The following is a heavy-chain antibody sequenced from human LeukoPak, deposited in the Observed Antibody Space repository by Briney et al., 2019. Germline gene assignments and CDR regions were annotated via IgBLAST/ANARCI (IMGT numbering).Heavy chain of an antibody. J-gene: IGHJ4*02. CDR1: GYTFTSYG. CDR2: IIPIFGTA. Sequence: SVKVSCKASGYTFTSYGISWVRQAPGQGLEWMGGIIPIFGTANYAQKFQGRVTITADESTSTAYMELRSLRSDDTAVYYCARLRYSGSYYLDYWGQGTLVTVSS. V-gene: IGHV1-69*13. CDR3: ARLRYSGSYYLDY. D-gene: IGHD1-26*01.